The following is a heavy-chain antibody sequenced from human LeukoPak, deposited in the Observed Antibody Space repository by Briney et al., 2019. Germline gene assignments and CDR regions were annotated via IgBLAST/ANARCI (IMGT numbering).Heavy chain of an antibody. Sequence: PGRSLRLSCAASGFTFSSYAMHWVRQAPGKGLEWVAVISYDGSNKYYADSVKGRFTISRDNSKNTLYLQMNSLRAEDTAVYYCAKRRSYYYDSSRIGDFQHWGQGTLVTVSS. V-gene: IGHV3-30*18. CDR3: AKRRSYYYDSSRIGDFQH. D-gene: IGHD3-22*01. CDR1: GFTFSSYA. J-gene: IGHJ1*01. CDR2: ISYDGSNK.